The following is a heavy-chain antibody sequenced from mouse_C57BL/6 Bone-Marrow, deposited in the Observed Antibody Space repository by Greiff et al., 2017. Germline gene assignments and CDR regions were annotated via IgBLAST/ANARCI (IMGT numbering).Heavy chain of an antibody. CDR3: AREGGYDYDVTWFAY. Sequence: KQSCKASGYTFTSYWMHWVKQRPGQGLEWIGEIDPSDSYTNYNQKFKGKSTLTVDKSSSTDYMQLSSLTSEDSAVYYCAREGGYDYDVTWFAYWGQGTLVTVSA. V-gene: IGHV1-69*01. J-gene: IGHJ3*01. CDR2: IDPSDSYT. CDR1: GYTFTSYW. D-gene: IGHD2-4*01.